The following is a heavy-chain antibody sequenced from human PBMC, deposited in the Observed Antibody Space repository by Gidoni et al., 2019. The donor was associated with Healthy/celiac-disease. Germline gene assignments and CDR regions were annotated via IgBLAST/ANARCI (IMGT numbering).Heavy chain of an antibody. CDR1: GFTFDDYA. CDR2: ISWNSGSI. J-gene: IGHJ5*02. D-gene: IGHD2-15*01. V-gene: IGHV3-9*01. CDR3: AKSLGS. Sequence: EVQLVESGGGLVQPGRSLRLSCAASGFTFDDYAMHWVRQAPGKGLEWVSGISWNSGSIGYADSVKGRFTISRDNAKNSLYLQMNSLRAEDTALYYCAKSLGSWGQGTLVTVSS.